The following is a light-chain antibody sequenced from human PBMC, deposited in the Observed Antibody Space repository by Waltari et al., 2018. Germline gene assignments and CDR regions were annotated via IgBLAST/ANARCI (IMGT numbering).Light chain of an antibody. V-gene: IGLV1-44*01. CDR2: ANN. CDR1: NSNLGRDI. Sequence: QSVVTQPPSASGPPGQRVTPSCSGSNSNLGRDIVNWYQQFPGAAPKLLIYANNQRPSGVPGRFSASRSGTSASLVISGLQSEDEADYYCATWDASLDTWVFGGGTKVTVL. J-gene: IGLJ3*02. CDR3: ATWDASLDTWV.